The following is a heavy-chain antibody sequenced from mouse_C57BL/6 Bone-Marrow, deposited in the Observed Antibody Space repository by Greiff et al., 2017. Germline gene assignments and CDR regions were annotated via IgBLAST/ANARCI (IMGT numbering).Heavy chain of an antibody. Sequence: QVQLQQSGAELVKPGASVKMSCKASGYTFTTYPIEWMKQNPGKSLEWIGNFHPYNDDTTYNEKFKGKATLTVEKSSNTVYLELSRLTSDDSAVYYCARSSTFFYYFDYWGQGTTLTVSS. CDR1: GYTFTTYP. CDR3: ARSSTFFYYFDY. J-gene: IGHJ2*01. V-gene: IGHV1-47*01. CDR2: FHPYNDDT. D-gene: IGHD5-1*01.